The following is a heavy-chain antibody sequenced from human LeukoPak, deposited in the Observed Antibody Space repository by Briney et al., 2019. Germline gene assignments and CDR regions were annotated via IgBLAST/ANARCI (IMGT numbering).Heavy chain of an antibody. CDR1: GGSFSGYY. J-gene: IGHJ3*02. CDR2: INHSGST. D-gene: IGHD3-3*01. V-gene: IGHV4-34*01. Sequence: PSETLSLTCAVYGGSFSGYYWSWIRQPPGKGLEWIGEINHSGSTNYNPSLKSRVTISVDTSKNQFSLKLSSVTAADTAVYYCARTPPTYYDFWTGAGPDDAFDIWGQGTMVTVSS. CDR3: ARTPPTYYDFWTGAGPDDAFDI.